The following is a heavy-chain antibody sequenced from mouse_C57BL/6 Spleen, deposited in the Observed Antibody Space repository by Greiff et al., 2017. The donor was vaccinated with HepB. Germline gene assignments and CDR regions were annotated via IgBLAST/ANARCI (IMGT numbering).Heavy chain of an antibody. J-gene: IGHJ4*01. CDR2: INYDGSST. CDR3: ARDRRSAMDY. V-gene: IGHV5-16*01. CDR1: GFTFSDYY. Sequence: EVKLVESEGGLVQPGSSMKLSCTASGFTFSDYYMAWVRQVPEKGLEWVANINYDGSSTYYLDSLKSRFIISRDNAKNILYLQMSSLKSEDTATYYCARDRRSAMDYWGQGTSVTVSS.